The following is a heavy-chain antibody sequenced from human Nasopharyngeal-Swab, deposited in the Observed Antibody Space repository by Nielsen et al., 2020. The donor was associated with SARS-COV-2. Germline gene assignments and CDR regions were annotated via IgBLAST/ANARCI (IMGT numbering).Heavy chain of an antibody. J-gene: IGHJ3*02. D-gene: IGHD2-15*01. CDR1: GVTFSSYA. CDR3: ARGLGWRGAFDI. Sequence: SVKVSCKASGVTFSSYAISWVRQAPGQGLEWMGGIIPIFGTANYAQKFQGRVTITADESTSTAYMELSSLRSEDTAVYYCARGLGWRGAFDIWGQGTMVTVSS. V-gene: IGHV1-69*13. CDR2: IIPIFGTA.